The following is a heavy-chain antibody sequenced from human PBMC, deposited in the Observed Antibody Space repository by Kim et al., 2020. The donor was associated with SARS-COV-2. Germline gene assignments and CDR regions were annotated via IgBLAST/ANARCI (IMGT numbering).Heavy chain of an antibody. D-gene: IGHD6-19*01. J-gene: IGHJ6*02. CDR2: IYYSGNT. CDR3: ARHGSAVAGTGSYYYYGMDV. V-gene: IGHV4-39*01. CDR1: GGSISSSSYY. Sequence: SETLSLTCTVSGGSISSSSYYWGWIRQPPGKGLEWIGSIYYSGNTYYNPSLKSRVTISVDTSKNQFSLKLSSVTAADTAVYYCARHGSAVAGTGSYYYYGMDVWGQGTTVTVSS.